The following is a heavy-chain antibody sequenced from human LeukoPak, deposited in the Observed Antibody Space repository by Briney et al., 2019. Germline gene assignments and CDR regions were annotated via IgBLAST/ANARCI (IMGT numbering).Heavy chain of an antibody. Sequence: GGSLRLSCAGPGFTFNTYTMNWVRQAPGKGLECISSIGRTSVYKYYAASVRGRFTISRDNSKNSLYVEMSSLRAEDTAVYYCVGGDSRELWGQGTLVTVSS. V-gene: IGHV3-21*01. D-gene: IGHD3-22*01. CDR3: VGGDSREL. CDR1: GFTFNTYT. J-gene: IGHJ4*02. CDR2: IGRTSVYK.